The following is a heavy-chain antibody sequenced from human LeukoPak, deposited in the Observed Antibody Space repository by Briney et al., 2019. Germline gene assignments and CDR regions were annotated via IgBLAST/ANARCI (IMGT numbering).Heavy chain of an antibody. CDR3: ARSRSYDAFDI. V-gene: IGHV4-39*01. CDR1: GGSVSSSSYY. J-gene: IGHJ3*02. Sequence: SETLSLTCTVSGGSVSSSSYYWGWIRQPPGKGLEWIGTIYYSGSTYYNPSLKSRVTISADTSKSQFSLRLSSVTAADTALYYCARSRSYDAFDIWGQGTMVTVSS. CDR2: IYYSGST.